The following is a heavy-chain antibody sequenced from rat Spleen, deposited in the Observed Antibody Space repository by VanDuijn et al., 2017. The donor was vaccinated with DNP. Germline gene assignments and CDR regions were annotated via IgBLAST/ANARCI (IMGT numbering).Heavy chain of an antibody. V-gene: IGHV5-22*01. CDR1: GFTFSAYY. Sequence: EVQLVESGGDLVQPGRSLKLFCAASGFTFSAYYMAWIRQAPTKGLEWVAYIRYDGGTTKYGDAVKGRGTISRDNEKNNIYLQMKSLSEEDMDHYYCVRLNSEKFDYGNQGSMDQVSS. D-gene: IGHD4-3*01. J-gene: IGHJ2*01. CDR2: IRYDGGTT. CDR3: VRLNSEKFDY.